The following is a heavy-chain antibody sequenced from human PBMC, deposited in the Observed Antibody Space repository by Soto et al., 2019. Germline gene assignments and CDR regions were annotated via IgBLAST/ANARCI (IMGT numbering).Heavy chain of an antibody. Sequence: PGGSLRLSCATSGFNFSSYAMNWVRQAPGRGLEWVSGISVSGTYTYYRDSVKGRFTISRDNSKSTMFLQMNSLRAEDTAVYYCTKGGAVKLPRYNWFDPWGPGILVTVSS. CDR2: ISVSGTYT. CDR1: GFNFSSYA. V-gene: IGHV3-23*01. J-gene: IGHJ5*02. D-gene: IGHD4-17*01. CDR3: TKGGAVKLPRYNWFDP.